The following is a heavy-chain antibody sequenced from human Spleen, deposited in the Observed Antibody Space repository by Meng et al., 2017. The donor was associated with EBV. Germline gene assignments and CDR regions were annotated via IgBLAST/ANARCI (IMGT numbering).Heavy chain of an antibody. CDR1: XGSIASGHW. CDR2: IYRGGST. CDR3: ARPFPSWQSPRLDPFGA. Sequence: QVQLQESGPGLVKPSGTLSLACAVXXGSIASGHWWAWVRQPPGTGLEWIGEIYRGGSTNYNPSLKSRVTVSVDTSKNQFSLRLTSVTAADTAVYYCARPFPSWQSPRLDPFGAWGQGTLVTVSS. J-gene: IGHJ5*02. D-gene: IGHD6-19*01. V-gene: IGHV4-4*02.